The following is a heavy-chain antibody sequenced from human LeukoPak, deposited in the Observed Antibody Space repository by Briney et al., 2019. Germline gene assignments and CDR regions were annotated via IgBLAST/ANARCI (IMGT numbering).Heavy chain of an antibody. J-gene: IGHJ4*02. V-gene: IGHV4-39*01. D-gene: IGHD2-2*01. CDR1: GGSISSSDFY. CDR3: ARGSGYCSRTSCYPYHFDS. CDR2: ISYSGNT. Sequence: SETLSLTCTVSGGSISSSDFYWGWLRQPPGKGLEWLGSISYSGNTYYNPSLKSRVTISVDTSKNQFSLKLSSLTAADTAVYYCARGSGYCSRTSCYPYHFDSWGQGTLVTVSS.